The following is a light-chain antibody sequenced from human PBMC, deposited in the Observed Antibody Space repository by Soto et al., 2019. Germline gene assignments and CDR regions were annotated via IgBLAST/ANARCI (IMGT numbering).Light chain of an antibody. V-gene: IGKV3-20*01. J-gene: IGKJ2*01. CDR2: GAS. Sequence: EIVLTQSPGTLSLSPGERATLSCRASQSVSSSYLAWYQQKPGQAPRLLIYGASSSATGIPDRFSGSGSGTDFTLTISSLEPDDFALYYCQQYGSSPYTFGQGTKLEIK. CDR1: QSVSSSY. CDR3: QQYGSSPYT.